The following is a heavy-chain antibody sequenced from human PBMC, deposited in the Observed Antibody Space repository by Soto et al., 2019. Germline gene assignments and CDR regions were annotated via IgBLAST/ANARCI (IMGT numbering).Heavy chain of an antibody. D-gene: IGHD2-2*01. CDR3: AEIRGTSCPD. J-gene: IGHJ4*02. V-gene: IGHV1-69*01. CDR2: IIPIFGTA. CDR1: GYTFTSYY. Sequence: QVQLVQSGAEVKKPGASVKVSCKASGYTFTSYYMHWVRQAPGQGLEWMGGIIPIFGTANYAQKFQGRVTITADESTSTAYMELSSLRSEDTAVYYCAEIRGTSCPDWGQGTLVTVSS.